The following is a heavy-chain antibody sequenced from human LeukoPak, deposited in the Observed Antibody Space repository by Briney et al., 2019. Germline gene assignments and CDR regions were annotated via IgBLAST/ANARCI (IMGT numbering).Heavy chain of an antibody. J-gene: IGHJ1*01. CDR1: GFTFSDYA. CDR2: ISGSDRST. V-gene: IGHV3-23*01. CDR3: AKDGSTSARCYINC. Sequence: GGSLRLSCAASGFTFSDYAMSWVRQAPGKGLEWVAAISGSDRSTYYADSVKGRFTISRDDSKNTLYLQMNSLRAEDTAVYYCAKDGSTSARCYINCWGQGTLVTVSS. D-gene: IGHD2-2*02.